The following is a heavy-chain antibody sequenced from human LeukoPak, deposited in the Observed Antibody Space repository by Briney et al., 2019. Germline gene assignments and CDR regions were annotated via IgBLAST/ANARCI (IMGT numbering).Heavy chain of an antibody. CDR3: ARGPSITMIRGGQWYYYMDV. Sequence: ASVKVSCKASGGTFSSYAISWVRQAPGQGLEWMGGIIPIFGTANYAQKFQGRVTMTRDTSTNTVYMELSSLRSEDTAVYYCARGPSITMIRGGQWYYYMDVWGKGTTVTISS. CDR1: GGTFSSYA. V-gene: IGHV1-69*05. D-gene: IGHD3-10*01. J-gene: IGHJ6*03. CDR2: IIPIFGTA.